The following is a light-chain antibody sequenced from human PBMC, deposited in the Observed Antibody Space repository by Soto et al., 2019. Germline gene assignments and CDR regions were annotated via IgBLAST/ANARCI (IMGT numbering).Light chain of an antibody. J-gene: IGKJ5*01. Sequence: DIQLTQSPSSVSASVGDRVTIPGRASQGISSWKAWYQQKPGKAPKLLIYAASSLQSGVTSRFSGSGAVTDFTLTISSLQPEDFATYYWQQANRYPITFVQGTRLEI. CDR3: QQANRYPIT. V-gene: IGKV1-12*01. CDR1: QGISSW. CDR2: AAS.